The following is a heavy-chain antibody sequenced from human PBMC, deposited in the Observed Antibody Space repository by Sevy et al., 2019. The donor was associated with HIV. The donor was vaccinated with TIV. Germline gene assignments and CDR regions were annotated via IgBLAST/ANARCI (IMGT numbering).Heavy chain of an antibody. V-gene: IGHV3-23*01. CDR2: ISGSGGTT. CDR1: GFNFDNYA. CDR3: AKDHTTPAKYYFDS. J-gene: IGHJ4*02. D-gene: IGHD2-2*01. Sequence: GGSLRLSCAASGFNFDNYAMTWVRQAPGKGLECVSTISGSGGTTYYADSVKGRFTISRDNSKNTLSLQMNNLRVEDTAIYFCAKDHTTPAKYYFDSWGQGTLVTVSS.